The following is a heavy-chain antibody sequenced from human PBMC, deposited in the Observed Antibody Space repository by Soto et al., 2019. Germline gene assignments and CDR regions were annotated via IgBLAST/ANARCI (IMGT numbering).Heavy chain of an antibody. CDR3: ARHILTGYYTENWFDP. D-gene: IGHD3-9*01. CDR1: GYSFTSYW. CDR2: IYPGDSVT. J-gene: IGHJ5*02. V-gene: IGHV5-51*01. Sequence: GESLKISCKGSGYSFTSYWIGWVRQMPGKGLEWMGIIYPGDSVTRYSPSFQGQVTISADRSISTAYLQWSSLKASDTAMYYCARHILTGYYTENWFDPWGQGTLVTVSS.